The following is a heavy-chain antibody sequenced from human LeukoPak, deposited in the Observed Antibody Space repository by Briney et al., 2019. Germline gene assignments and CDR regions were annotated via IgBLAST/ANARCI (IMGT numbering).Heavy chain of an antibody. CDR1: GFTFNSYW. Sequence: PGGSLRLSCAVSGFTFNSYWMTWVRQAPGKGLEWVANIKQDGSEKNYVDSVKGRFTISRDNAKNSLYLQMNSLRAEDTALYYCAKDITMIPRGVDYWGQGTLVTVSS. CDR2: IKQDGSEK. CDR3: AKDITMIPRGVDY. D-gene: IGHD3-22*01. V-gene: IGHV3-7*03. J-gene: IGHJ4*02.